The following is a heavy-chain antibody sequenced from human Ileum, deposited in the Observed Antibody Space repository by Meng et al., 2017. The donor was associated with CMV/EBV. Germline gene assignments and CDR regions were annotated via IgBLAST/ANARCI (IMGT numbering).Heavy chain of an antibody. Sequence: ASVKVSCKASGYTFTSSGISWVRQAPGQGLEWMGWINPYNDNTNYAQKLQGRVTMTTDTSTSTAYMELRSLRSDDTAVYYCARVRVRGVRIMDVWGQGTTVTVSS. CDR2: INPYNDNT. CDR1: GYTFTSSG. CDR3: ARVRVRGVRIMDV. D-gene: IGHD3-10*01. J-gene: IGHJ6*02. V-gene: IGHV1-18*01.